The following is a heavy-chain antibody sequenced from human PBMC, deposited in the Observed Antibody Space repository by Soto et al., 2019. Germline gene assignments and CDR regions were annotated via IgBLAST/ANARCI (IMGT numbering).Heavy chain of an antibody. Sequence: EVPLVESGGGLVQPGGSLRLSCAASGFTFSGSWMHWVRQAPGKGLVWVSRISSDGSSTTYADSVKGRFTISRDNFKNMLYLQMTTLRAEDTAVYYCATAGTGPFTYWGQGTLATVSS. CDR3: ATAGTGPFTY. V-gene: IGHV3-74*03. J-gene: IGHJ4*02. D-gene: IGHD1-1*01. CDR2: ISSDGSST. CDR1: GFTFSGSW.